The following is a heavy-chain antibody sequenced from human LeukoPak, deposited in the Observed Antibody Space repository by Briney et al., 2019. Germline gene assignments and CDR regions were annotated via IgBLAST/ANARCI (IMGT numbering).Heavy chain of an antibody. D-gene: IGHD1-26*01. Sequence: GSLRLSCTASGFTFSSYWMSWVRQAPGKGLEWIGSIYYSGSTYYNPSLKSRVTISVDTSRNHFSLKLSSVTAADTAVYYCARLIVGATNYFDYWGQGTLVTVSS. V-gene: IGHV4-39*02. CDR3: ARLIVGATNYFDY. CDR1: GFTFSSYW. J-gene: IGHJ4*02. CDR2: IYYSGST.